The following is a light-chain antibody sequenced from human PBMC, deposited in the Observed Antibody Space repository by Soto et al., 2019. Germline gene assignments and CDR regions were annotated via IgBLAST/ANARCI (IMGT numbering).Light chain of an antibody. J-gene: IGKJ1*01. V-gene: IGKV1-27*01. CDR3: QKYNSAPWT. Sequence: DILMTQSPSSLSASVGDRVTITCRASQGISNYLAWYQQKPGKVPKLLIYAASTLHSGVPSRFSGSGSGTEFTLTISSLQSEDVATYYCQKYNSAPWTFGQGTKVEIK. CDR1: QGISNY. CDR2: AAS.